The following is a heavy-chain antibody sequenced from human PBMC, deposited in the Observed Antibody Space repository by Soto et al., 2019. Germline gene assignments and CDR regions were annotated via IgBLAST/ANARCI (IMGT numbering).Heavy chain of an antibody. CDR1: GFTFRSYF. J-gene: IGHJ3*02. D-gene: IGHD5-12*01. CDR2: TTGDGSKS. CDR3: ARGSRLGEPAGYSGYLDAFDI. V-gene: IGHV3-74*01. Sequence: PGGSLRLSCVASGFTFRSYFMAWVRQAPGKGPVLVAHTTGDGSKSNHADSVKGRFTISRDNSKNTLYLQMNSLRAEDTAVYYCARGSRLGEPAGYSGYLDAFDIWGQGTMVTVSS.